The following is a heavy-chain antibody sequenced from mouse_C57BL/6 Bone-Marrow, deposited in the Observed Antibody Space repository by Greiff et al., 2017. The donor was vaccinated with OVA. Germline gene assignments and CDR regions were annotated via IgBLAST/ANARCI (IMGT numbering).Heavy chain of an antibody. V-gene: IGHV14-4*01. J-gene: IGHJ2*01. CDR2: IDPENGDT. D-gene: IGHD1-1*01. CDR3: TTFTTVVFDY. Sequence: EVQLQQSGAELVRPRASVKLSCTASGFNIKDDYMHWVKQRPEQGLEWIGWIDPENGDTEYASKFQGKATITADTSSNTAYLQLSSLTSEDTAVYYCTTFTTVVFDYWGQGTTLTVSS. CDR1: GFNIKDDY.